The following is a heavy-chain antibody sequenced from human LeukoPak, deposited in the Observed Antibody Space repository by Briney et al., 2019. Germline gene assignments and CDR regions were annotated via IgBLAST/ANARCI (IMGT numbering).Heavy chain of an antibody. CDR3: ARGPRYFDWLLQEPFDY. Sequence: SETLSLTCAVYGGSFSGYYWSWIRQPPGKGLEWIGEINHSGSTNYNPSLKSRVTISVDTSKNQYSLKLSSVTAADTAVYYCARGPRYFDWLLQEPFDYWGQGTLVTVSS. J-gene: IGHJ4*02. CDR1: GGSFSGYY. CDR2: INHSGST. V-gene: IGHV4-34*01. D-gene: IGHD3-9*01.